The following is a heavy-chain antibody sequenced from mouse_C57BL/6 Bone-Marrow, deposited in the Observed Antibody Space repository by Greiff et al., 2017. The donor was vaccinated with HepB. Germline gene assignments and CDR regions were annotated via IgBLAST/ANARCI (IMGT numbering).Heavy chain of an antibody. J-gene: IGHJ2*01. CDR3: ASYGSSCGY. V-gene: IGHV1-81*01. D-gene: IGHD1-1*01. CDR2: IYPRSGNT. CDR1: GYTFTSYG. Sequence: QVHVKQSGAELARPGASVKLSCKASGYTFTSYGISWVKQRTGQGLEWIGEIYPRSGNTYYNEKFKGKATLTVDTSSSTAYMQLSSLTSEDSAVYYCASYGSSCGYWGQGTTLTVSS.